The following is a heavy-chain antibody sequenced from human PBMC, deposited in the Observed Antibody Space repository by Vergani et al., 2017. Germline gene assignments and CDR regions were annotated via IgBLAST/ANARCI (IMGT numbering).Heavy chain of an antibody. CDR2: ISGSGGNT. CDR1: GFTFSSHA. Sequence: VQLVDSGGGVVQPGGSLRLACAASGFTFSSHAMCWVRQAPGKGLQWVSAISGSGGNTFYTDSVKGRFTISRDNSKDTLYLQMNSLRVEDTAIYYCAKARDPNCKGGNCYSYYYGLDLWGQGTTVTVSS. D-gene: IGHD2-21*01. V-gene: IGHV3-23*04. J-gene: IGHJ6*02. CDR3: AKARDPNCKGGNCYSYYYGLDL.